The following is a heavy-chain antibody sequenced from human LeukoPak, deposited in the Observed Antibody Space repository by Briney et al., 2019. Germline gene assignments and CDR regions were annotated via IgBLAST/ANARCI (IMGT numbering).Heavy chain of an antibody. Sequence: SETLSLTCAVSGGSMSNYYWTWFRQPAGKRLGWIGRIYTNGRTRYNPSLKSRVTMSVDTSKNQVSMNLRSVTAADTAVYYCARDEESWGQGALVTVSS. CDR1: GGSMSNYY. V-gene: IGHV4-4*07. D-gene: IGHD3-10*01. J-gene: IGHJ5*02. CDR3: ARDEES. CDR2: IYTNGRT.